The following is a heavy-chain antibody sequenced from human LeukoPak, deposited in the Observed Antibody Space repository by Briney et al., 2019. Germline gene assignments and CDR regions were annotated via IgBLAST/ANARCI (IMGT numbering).Heavy chain of an antibody. V-gene: IGHV4-34*01. CDR1: GGSFSGYY. CDR2: INHSGST. Sequence: SETLSLTCAVYGGSFSGYYWSWIRQPPGKGLEWIGEINHSGSTNYNPSLKSRVTISVDTSKNQSPLKLSSVTAADTAVYYCARSSPFWSGYYTSYYYGMDVWGQGTTVTVSS. J-gene: IGHJ6*02. D-gene: IGHD3-3*01. CDR3: ARSSPFWSGYYTSYYYGMDV.